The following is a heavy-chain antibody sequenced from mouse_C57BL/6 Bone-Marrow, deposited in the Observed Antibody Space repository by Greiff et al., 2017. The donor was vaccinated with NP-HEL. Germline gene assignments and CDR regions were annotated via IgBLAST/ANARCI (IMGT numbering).Heavy chain of an antibody. CDR2: IWWDDVK. CDR1: GFSLSTFGMG. J-gene: IGHJ3*01. D-gene: IGHD1-2*01. CDR3: ARHYDRAFAY. V-gene: IGHV8-8*01. Sequence: QVTLKVSGPGILQPSQTLSLSCSFSGFSLSTFGMGVGWIRQPSGKGLEWLAHIWWDDVKYYNPALKSRPTISKDSSKSLVFLKIANVDTADTATYYCARHYDRAFAYWGQGTLVTVSA.